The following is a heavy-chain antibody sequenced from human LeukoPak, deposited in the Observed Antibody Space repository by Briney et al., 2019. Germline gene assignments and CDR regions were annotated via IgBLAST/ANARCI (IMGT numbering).Heavy chain of an antibody. Sequence: PSETLSLTCAVYGGSFSGYYWSWIRQPPGKGLEWIGEINHSRSTNYNPSLKSRVTISVDTSKNQFSLKLSSVTAADTAVYYCARVGYCSSTSCYKNTNFDYWGQGTLVTVSS. CDR3: ARVGYCSSTSCYKNTNFDY. V-gene: IGHV4-34*01. CDR2: INHSRST. J-gene: IGHJ4*02. D-gene: IGHD2-2*02. CDR1: GGSFSGYY.